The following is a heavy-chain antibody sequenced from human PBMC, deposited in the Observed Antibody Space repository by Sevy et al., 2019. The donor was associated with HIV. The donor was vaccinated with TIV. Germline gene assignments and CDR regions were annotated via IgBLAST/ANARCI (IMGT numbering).Heavy chain of an antibody. Sequence: GGSLRLSCVDSGFTFTGSTIKWVRHASGKGLEWVGRIRSRANIYATTYGASVKGRFTISRDDSKNTAYLQMNSLRTKETAVYYCTIPDTSNCFGDCNDFFDYCGQGTLFTVSS. D-gene: IGHD2-21*01. CDR3: TIPDTSNCFGDCNDFFDY. CDR1: GFTFTGST. J-gene: IGHJ4*02. V-gene: IGHV3-73*01. CDR2: IRSRANIYAT.